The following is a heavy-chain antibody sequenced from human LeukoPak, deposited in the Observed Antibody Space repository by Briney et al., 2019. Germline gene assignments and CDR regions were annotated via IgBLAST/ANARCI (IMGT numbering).Heavy chain of an antibody. Sequence: GASVKVSCKASGYTFTSYAMNWVRQAPGQGLEWMGWINTNTGNPTYAQGFTGRFVFSLDTSVSTAYLQISSLKAEDTAVYYCARDQDYNWNYDVAPDFDYWGQGTLATVSS. J-gene: IGHJ4*02. D-gene: IGHD1-7*01. CDR3: ARDQDYNWNYDVAPDFDY. CDR2: INTNTGNP. V-gene: IGHV7-4-1*02. CDR1: GYTFTSYA.